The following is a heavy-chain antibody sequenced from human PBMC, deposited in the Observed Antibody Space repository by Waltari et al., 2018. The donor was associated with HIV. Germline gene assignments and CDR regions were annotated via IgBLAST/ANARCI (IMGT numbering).Heavy chain of an antibody. CDR1: GFTFSSYS. J-gene: IGHJ4*02. Sequence: EVQLVESGGGLVQPGGSLRLACAASGFTFSSYSMNWVRQGPGKGLEWISYSRSSSSTIYDADSVKGRFTVSRDNAKNSLFLQMDSLRAEDTAIYYCAKLSHIAVAGTIDYWGQGTLVTVSA. CDR2: SRSSSSTI. CDR3: AKLSHIAVAGTIDY. D-gene: IGHD6-19*01. V-gene: IGHV3-48*01.